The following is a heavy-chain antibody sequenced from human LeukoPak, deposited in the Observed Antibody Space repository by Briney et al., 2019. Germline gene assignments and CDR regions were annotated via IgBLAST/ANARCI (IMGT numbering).Heavy chain of an antibody. CDR1: GYTFTSYW. J-gene: IGHJ2*01. CDR3: XRPHFDDNSGYYYGWYFDL. D-gene: IGHD3-22*01. Sequence: PGESLKISCKGSGYTFTSYWIAWVRQMPGKGLEWMGIIYPGDSDTRYSPSFQGQVTISVDKSTRTAYLQWSSLKASDTAMYYXXRPHFDDNSGYYYGWYFDLWGRGTLVTVSS. CDR2: IYPGDSDT. V-gene: IGHV5-51*01.